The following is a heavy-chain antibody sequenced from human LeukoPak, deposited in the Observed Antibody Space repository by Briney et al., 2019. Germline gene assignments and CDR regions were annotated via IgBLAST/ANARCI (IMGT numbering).Heavy chain of an antibody. Sequence: PGGSLRLSCAASGFTFSSYSMNWVRQAPGKGLEWISYITTSGGAKNYADSVKGRFTISRDNAENSLYLQMSSLRAEDTAVYYCARYYSAFDYWGQGTLVTVSS. V-gene: IGHV3-48*01. CDR2: ITTSGGAK. CDR3: ARYYSAFDY. CDR1: GFTFSSYS. J-gene: IGHJ4*02. D-gene: IGHD3-10*01.